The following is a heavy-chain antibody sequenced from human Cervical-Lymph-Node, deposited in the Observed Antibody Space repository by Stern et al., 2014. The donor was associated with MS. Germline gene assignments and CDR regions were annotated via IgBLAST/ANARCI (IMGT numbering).Heavy chain of an antibody. J-gene: IGHJ6*02. V-gene: IGHV5-51*03. CDR2: IYPGDSDT. CDR1: GYSFATYW. Sequence: EVQLVQSGAEVKKPGESLKISCKGSGYSFATYWIGWVRQMPGKGLEWMGIIYPGDSDTRYSPSFQGQVTIPADKSISPASLPGSSLKASAPAMYYCARPGDDTAKYGLDVWGQGTTVPVPS. D-gene: IGHD2-21*02. CDR3: ARPGDDTAKYGLDV.